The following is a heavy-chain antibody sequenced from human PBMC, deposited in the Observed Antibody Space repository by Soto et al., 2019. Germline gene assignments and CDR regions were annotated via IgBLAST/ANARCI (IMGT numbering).Heavy chain of an antibody. Sequence: EVQLVESGGGLVQPGRSLRLSCAASGFRFEDYAMNWVRQPPGKGLEWVSGIGWNSGTIGYAGSVKGRFTISRDNAKSSLFLQMNSLRPKDTAMYYCTKASRRASSSYNYGMEVWGPGTTVTVSS. CDR3: TKASRRASSSYNYGMEV. V-gene: IGHV3-9*01. CDR1: GFRFEDYA. D-gene: IGHD3-10*01. CDR2: IGWNSGTI. J-gene: IGHJ6*02.